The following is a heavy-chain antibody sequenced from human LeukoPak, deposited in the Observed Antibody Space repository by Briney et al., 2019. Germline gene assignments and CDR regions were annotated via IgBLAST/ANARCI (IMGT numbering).Heavy chain of an antibody. CDR2: ISRDGSTP. CDR1: GFIFDDSL. D-gene: IGHD3-16*01. V-gene: IGHV3-43*01. CDR3: SRDIRGNCSDS. Sequence: PGGSLRLSCVASGFIFDDSLMHWVRQAPGKGLEWVSLISRDGSTPYYADSVKGRFTISRDNSKNSLFLQMNSLTTEDTAVYFCSRDIRGNCSDSWGQGTLVTVSS. J-gene: IGHJ4*02.